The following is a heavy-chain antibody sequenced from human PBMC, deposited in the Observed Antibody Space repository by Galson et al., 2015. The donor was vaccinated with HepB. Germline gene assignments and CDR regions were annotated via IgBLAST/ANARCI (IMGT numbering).Heavy chain of an antibody. CDR2: ISSSSSYI. Sequence: SLRLSCAASGFTFSSYNMNWVRQAPGKGLEWVSSISSSSSYIYYADSVKGRFTISRDNAKNSLYLQMNSLRAEDTAVYYCARDPGTIFGMLTYFDYWGQGTLVTVSS. V-gene: IGHV3-21*01. CDR1: GFTFSSYN. D-gene: IGHD3-3*01. CDR3: ARDPGTIFGMLTYFDY. J-gene: IGHJ4*02.